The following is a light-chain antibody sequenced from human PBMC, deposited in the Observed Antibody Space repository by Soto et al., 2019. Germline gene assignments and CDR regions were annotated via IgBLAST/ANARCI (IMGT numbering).Light chain of an antibody. CDR1: QSISDW. Sequence: DIQLTQSPSTLSADVGDRVNMTCRASQSISDWLAWYQQKPGKAPELLISDASTLATGVPSRFSGSGSGTEFTLTISSLQTDDSATYFCQEYKTYAFGPGTKVDIK. J-gene: IGKJ2*01. CDR3: QEYKTYA. CDR2: DAS. V-gene: IGKV1-5*01.